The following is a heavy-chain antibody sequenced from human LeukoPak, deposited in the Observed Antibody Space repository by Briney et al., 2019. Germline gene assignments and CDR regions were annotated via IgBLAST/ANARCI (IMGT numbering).Heavy chain of an antibody. V-gene: IGHV3-9*01. J-gene: IGHJ6*02. CDR2: ISWNSGSI. CDR3: AKSLIGGSYYYGMDV. D-gene: IGHD2-15*01. CDR1: GFTFDDYA. Sequence: GRSLRLSCAASGFTFDDYAMHWVRQAPGKGLEWVSGISWNSGSIGYADSVKGRFTISRDNAKNSLYLQMNSLRAEDTALYYCAKSLIGGSYYYGMDVWGQGTTVTVSS.